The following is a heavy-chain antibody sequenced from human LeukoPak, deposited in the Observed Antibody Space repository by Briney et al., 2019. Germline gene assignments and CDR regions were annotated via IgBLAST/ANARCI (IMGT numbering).Heavy chain of an antibody. CDR2: IYYSGST. CDR1: GGSMSSYY. V-gene: IGHV4-59*08. CDR3: ARGARAGYNLEPFDY. J-gene: IGHJ4*02. D-gene: IGHD5-24*01. Sequence: SETLSLTCTVSGGSMSSYYWSWTRQPPGKGLEWIGYIYYSGSTKYNPSLKSRVTISVDTSKNQFSLKLSSVTAADTAVYYCARGARAGYNLEPFDYWGRGTLVTVSS.